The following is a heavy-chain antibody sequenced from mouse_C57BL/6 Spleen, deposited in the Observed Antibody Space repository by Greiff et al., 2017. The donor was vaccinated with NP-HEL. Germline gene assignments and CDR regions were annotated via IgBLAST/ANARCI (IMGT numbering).Heavy chain of an antibody. CDR1: GYTFTGYW. V-gene: IGHV1-9*01. CDR3: VRDGDYDYDAYFAY. CDR2: ILPGSGST. D-gene: IGHD2-4*01. J-gene: IGHJ3*01. Sequence: QVQLQQSGAELMKPGASVKLSCKATGYTFTGYWIEWVKQRPGHGLEWIGEILPGSGSTNYNEKFKGKATFTADTSSNTAYMQLSSLTTEDTAMYYCVRDGDYDYDAYFAYWGQGTLVTVSA.